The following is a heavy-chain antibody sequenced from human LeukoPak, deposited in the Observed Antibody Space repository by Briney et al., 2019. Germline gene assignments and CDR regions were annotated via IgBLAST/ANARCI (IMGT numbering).Heavy chain of an antibody. Sequence: SETLSLTCTVSGGSISSYYWSWIRQPPGKGLEWIGYIYYSGSTNYNPSLKSRVTISVDTSKNQFSLKLSSVTAADTAMYYCARGRPAAGTYYYYYYYMDVWGKGTTVTISS. V-gene: IGHV4-59*01. J-gene: IGHJ6*03. D-gene: IGHD6-13*01. CDR1: GGSISSYY. CDR3: ARGRPAAGTYYYYYYYMDV. CDR2: IYYSGST.